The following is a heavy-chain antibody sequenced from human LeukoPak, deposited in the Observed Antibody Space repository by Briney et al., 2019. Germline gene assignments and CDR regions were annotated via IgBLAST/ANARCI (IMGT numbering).Heavy chain of an antibody. CDR1: GGSISSSGHY. CDR3: ARPLRSSQGNYFDY. V-gene: IGHV4-39*01. Sequence: SETLSLTCTVSGGSISSSGHYWGWIRQPPGKGLEWIGSIYYSGSTYYNPSLKSRVTISVDTSKNQFSLKLSSVTAADTAVYYCARPLRSSQGNYFDYWGQGTLVTVSS. J-gene: IGHJ4*02. D-gene: IGHD6-13*01. CDR2: IYYSGST.